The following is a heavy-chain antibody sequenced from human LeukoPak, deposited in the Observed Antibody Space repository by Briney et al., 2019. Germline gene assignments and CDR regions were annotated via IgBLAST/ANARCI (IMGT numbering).Heavy chain of an antibody. CDR1: GGTFSSYA. V-gene: IGHV1-69*04. Sequence: SVKVSCKASGGTFSSYAISWVRQAPGQGLERMGRIIPILGIANYAQKFQGRVTITADKSTSTAYMELSSLRSEDTAVYYCASLIAARSWYYFDYWGQGTLVTVSS. J-gene: IGHJ4*02. CDR3: ASLIAARSWYYFDY. D-gene: IGHD6-6*01. CDR2: IIPILGIA.